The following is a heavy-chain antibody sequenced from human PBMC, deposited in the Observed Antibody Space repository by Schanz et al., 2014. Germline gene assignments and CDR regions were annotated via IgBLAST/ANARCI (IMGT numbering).Heavy chain of an antibody. CDR2: IKSKSDGGTT. D-gene: IGHD1-1*01. Sequence: EVQLLESGGGLVQPGGSLRLSCAASGFTFSAYAMTWVRQAPGKGLEWVGRIKSKSDGGTTDYAAPVKDRFTISRDDSKNTLYLQMNSLKTEDTAVYHCTRDVRLDRRGNWFDPWGQGTLVTVSS. J-gene: IGHJ5*02. CDR3: TRDVRLDRRGNWFDP. V-gene: IGHV3-15*01. CDR1: GFTFSAYA.